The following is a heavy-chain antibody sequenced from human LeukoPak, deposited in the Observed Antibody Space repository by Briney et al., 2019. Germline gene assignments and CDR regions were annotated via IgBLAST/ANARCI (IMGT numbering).Heavy chain of an antibody. CDR2: IYYSGST. V-gene: IGHV4-59*01. J-gene: IGHJ6*02. CDR3: ARVRYYYGMDV. Sequence: SETLSLTCTVSGGSNSSYYWSWIRQPPGKGLEWIGYIYYSGSTNYNPSLKSRVTISVDTSKNQFSLKLSSVTAADTAVYYCARVRYYYGMDVWGQGTTVTVSS. CDR1: GGSNSSYY.